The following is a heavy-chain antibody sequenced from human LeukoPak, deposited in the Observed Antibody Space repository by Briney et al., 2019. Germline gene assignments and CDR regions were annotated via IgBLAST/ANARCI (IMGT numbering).Heavy chain of an antibody. D-gene: IGHD3-9*01. CDR2: ISGSGGST. J-gene: IGHJ4*02. CDR1: GFTFSSYA. Sequence: GGSLRLSCAASGFTFSSYAISWVRQAPGKGLEWVSAISGSGGSTYYADSVKGRFTISRDNSKNTLYLQMNSLRAEDTAVYYCAKDHPGILTGLYDYWGQGTLVTVSS. CDR3: AKDHPGILTGLYDY. V-gene: IGHV3-23*01.